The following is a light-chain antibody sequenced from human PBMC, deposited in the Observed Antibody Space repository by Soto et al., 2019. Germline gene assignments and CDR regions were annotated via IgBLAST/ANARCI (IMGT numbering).Light chain of an antibody. V-gene: IGKV1-9*01. CDR1: QGISSY. CDR2: AAS. J-gene: IGKJ3*01. Sequence: DIQLTQSPSFLSASVGDRITITCRASQGISSYLAWYQQKPGKAPKLLIYAASTLQSGVPSRFSGSGSGTEFTHTISSRQPEDFVSYCYYQLNSCLRFTFGPGTKVDIK. CDR3: YQLNSCLRFT.